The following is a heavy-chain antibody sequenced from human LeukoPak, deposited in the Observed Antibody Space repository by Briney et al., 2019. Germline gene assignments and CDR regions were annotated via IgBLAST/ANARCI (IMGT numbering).Heavy chain of an antibody. V-gene: IGHV4-38-2*02. CDR2: IYHSGST. Sequence: SETLSLTCTVSGYSISSGYYWGWIRQPPGKGLEWIGSIYHSGSTYYNPSLKSRVTISVDTSKNRCSLKLSSVTAADTAVYYCARVVYYYDSSGYYPSDYWGQGTLVTVSS. CDR1: GYSISSGYY. D-gene: IGHD3-22*01. CDR3: ARVVYYYDSSGYYPSDY. J-gene: IGHJ4*02.